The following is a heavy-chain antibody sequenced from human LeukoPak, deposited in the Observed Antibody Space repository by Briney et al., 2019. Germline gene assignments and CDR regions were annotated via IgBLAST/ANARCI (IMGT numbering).Heavy chain of an antibody. V-gene: IGHV1-2*02. Sequence: ASVKVSCKASGYTFTDYYMHWVRQAPGQGLEWMGWINPHSGGTNHAQRFLGRVTMTRDTSISTAYMELSRLRSDDTAVYYCARAPYTSGCPGDYWGQGTLVTVLS. J-gene: IGHJ4*02. CDR1: GYTFTDYY. CDR2: INPHSGGT. D-gene: IGHD6-19*01. CDR3: ARAPYTSGCPGDY.